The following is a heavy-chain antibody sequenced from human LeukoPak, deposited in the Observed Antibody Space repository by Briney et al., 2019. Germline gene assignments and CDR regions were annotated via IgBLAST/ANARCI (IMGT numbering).Heavy chain of an antibody. D-gene: IGHD1-7*01. Sequence: PGGSLRLSCAASGFSISGYEMSWVRQAPGKGLEGVSYISSSGSTIYYADSVKGRFTISRDNAKTSLYLRMNSLRAEDTAVYYCARVELAPYYYYMDVWGKGTTVTVSS. J-gene: IGHJ6*03. CDR3: ARVELAPYYYYMDV. V-gene: IGHV3-48*03. CDR1: GFSISGYE. CDR2: ISSSGSTI.